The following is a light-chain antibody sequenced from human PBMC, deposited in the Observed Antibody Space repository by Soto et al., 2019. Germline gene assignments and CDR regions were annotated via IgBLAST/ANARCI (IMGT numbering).Light chain of an antibody. J-gene: IGLJ2*01. V-gene: IGLV4-69*01. CDR3: QTWGTGIHV. Sequence: QLVLTQSPSASASLGASVKLTCTLSSGHSSYAIAWHQQQPEKGPWYLMKLNSDGSHNKGDGIPDRFSGSSSGAERYLTISSLQSEDVADYYCQTWGTGIHVFGGGTQLTVL. CDR1: SGHSSYA. CDR2: LNSDGSH.